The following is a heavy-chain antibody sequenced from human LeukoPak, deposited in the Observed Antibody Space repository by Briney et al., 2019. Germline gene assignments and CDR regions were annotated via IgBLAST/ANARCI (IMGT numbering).Heavy chain of an antibody. CDR3: AKEPRENSGYYVSGWFDP. CDR1: GFTFSSYG. CDR2: IRYDGSNK. V-gene: IGHV3-30*02. J-gene: IGHJ5*02. Sequence: GGSLRLSCAASGFTFSSYGMHWVRQAPGKGLEWVAFIRYDGSNKYYADSVKGRFTISRDNSKNTLFLQMNNLRAEDTAVYYCAKEPRENSGYYVSGWFDPWGQGTLVTASS. D-gene: IGHD5-12*01.